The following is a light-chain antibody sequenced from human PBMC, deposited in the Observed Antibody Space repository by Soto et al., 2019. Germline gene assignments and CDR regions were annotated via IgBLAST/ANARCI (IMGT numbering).Light chain of an antibody. CDR1: LSVSTS. CDR2: DAA. J-gene: IGKJ4*01. Sequence: EIVLTQSPVTLSLSPGEKATLSCRAILSVSTSLDWYQQKPGQSPRLLIYDAAHRATGIPVRFSGGGSGTDFTLTISSLEPEDSAVYYCQQRSKWPLTFGGGTKVEIK. CDR3: QQRSKWPLT. V-gene: IGKV3-11*01.